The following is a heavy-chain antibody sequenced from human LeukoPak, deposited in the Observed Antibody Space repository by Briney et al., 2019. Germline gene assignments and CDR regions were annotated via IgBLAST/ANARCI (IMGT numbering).Heavy chain of an antibody. J-gene: IGHJ4*02. D-gene: IGHD3-22*01. V-gene: IGHV4-39*01. CDR1: GGSISSSSYY. CDR3: VRQSGFSMIVVVFDY. CDR2: IYYSGST. Sequence: SETLSLTCTVSGGSISSSSYYWAWIRQPPGRGLEWVGTIYYSGSTNYNPSLKSRLTISVDTSKYQFSLRLSSVTAADSAVYYCVRQSGFSMIVVVFDYWGQGTLVTVSS.